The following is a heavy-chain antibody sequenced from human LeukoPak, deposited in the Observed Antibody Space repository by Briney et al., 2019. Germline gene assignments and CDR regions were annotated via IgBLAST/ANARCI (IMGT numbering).Heavy chain of an antibody. CDR1: GFTFSSYA. CDR2: ISGSGGST. V-gene: IGHV3-23*01. D-gene: IGHD4-23*01. J-gene: IGHJ4*02. CDR3: AKDSAAYGGNLGFDY. Sequence: GGSLRLSCAASGFTFSSYAMSWVRQAPGKGLEWVSAISGSGGSTYYADSVKGRFTISRDNSKNTLYLQMNSLRAEDTAVYYCAKDSAAYGGNLGFDYWGQGTLVTVSS.